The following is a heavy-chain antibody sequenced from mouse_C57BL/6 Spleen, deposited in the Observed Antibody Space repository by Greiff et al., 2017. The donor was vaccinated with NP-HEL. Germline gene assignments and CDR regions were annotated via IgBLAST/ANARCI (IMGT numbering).Heavy chain of an antibody. CDR1: GFNIKDYY. CDR2: IDPEDGDT. V-gene: IGHV14-1*01. CDR3: GDYGSSPFAY. Sequence: EVQLQQSGAELVRPGASVKLSCTASGFNIKDYYMHWVKQRPEQGLEWIGRIDPEDGDTEYAPKFQGKATMTADTSSNTAYLQLSSLTSEDTAVYYCGDYGSSPFAYWGQGTLVTVSA. D-gene: IGHD1-1*01. J-gene: IGHJ3*01.